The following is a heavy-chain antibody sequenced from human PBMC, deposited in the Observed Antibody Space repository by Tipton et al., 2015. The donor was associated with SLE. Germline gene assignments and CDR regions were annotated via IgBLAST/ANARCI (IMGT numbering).Heavy chain of an antibody. CDR2: INPNSGAT. J-gene: IGHJ4*02. CDR3: AREHSGDSSGYFYWNYFDY. V-gene: IGHV1-2*02. CDR1: GYTFTGYY. Sequence: QVQLVQSGAEVKKPGASVKVSCKASGYTFTGYYLHWVRQAPGQGLEWMGCINPNSGATTYPQNFQDRVTMTRDTSLSTAYMELTRLRSDDPAIFYCAREHSGDSSGYFYWNYFDYWGQGTLVSVSS. D-gene: IGHD3-22*01.